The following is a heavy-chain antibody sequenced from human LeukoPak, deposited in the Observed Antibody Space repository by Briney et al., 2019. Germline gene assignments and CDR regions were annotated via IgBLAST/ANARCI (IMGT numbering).Heavy chain of an antibody. CDR3: AKRGCSGTSCYAGVPDY. CDR1: GFTFSSYA. Sequence: PGGSLRLSCAASGFTFSSYAMSWVRQAPGKGLEWVSAISGSGGSTYNADSVKGRFNICRDNSKTTLSLQMNSLRAEDTAVYYCAKRGCSGTSCYAGVPDYWGQGTLVTVSS. V-gene: IGHV3-23*01. D-gene: IGHD2-2*01. J-gene: IGHJ4*02. CDR2: ISGSGGST.